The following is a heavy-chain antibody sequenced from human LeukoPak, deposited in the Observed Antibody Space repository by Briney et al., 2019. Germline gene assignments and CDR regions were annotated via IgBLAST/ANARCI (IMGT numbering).Heavy chain of an antibody. Sequence: GATVKVSCKASGYTFTSYVISWLRQAPAQGLEWMGRITPIFGTANDAQEFQGRVTITAHESTSTAYKELSSLRSEDTAVYYCARDRYYDRSGYYTFGNYWGQGTLVTVSS. J-gene: IGHJ4*02. V-gene: IGHV1-69*13. CDR1: GYTFTSYV. CDR3: ARDRYYDRSGYYTFGNY. D-gene: IGHD3-22*01. CDR2: ITPIFGTA.